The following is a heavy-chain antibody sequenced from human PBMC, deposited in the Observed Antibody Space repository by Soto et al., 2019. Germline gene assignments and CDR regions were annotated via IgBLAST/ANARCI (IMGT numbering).Heavy chain of an antibody. D-gene: IGHD6-19*01. CDR1: DFTFSHAW. J-gene: IGHJ4*02. Sequence: VHLVESGGGFVKPGGSLRLSCAAFDFTFSHAWMDWVRQAPGKGLEWVGRIKSKVDGETTNYAAPVEGRFTISRDDSKNTLYLQMNNLKTEDTAVYYCARRIAVAGSYYFDYWGQGTLVTVSS. CDR3: ARRIAVAGSYYFDY. V-gene: IGHV3-15*07. CDR2: IKSKVDGETT.